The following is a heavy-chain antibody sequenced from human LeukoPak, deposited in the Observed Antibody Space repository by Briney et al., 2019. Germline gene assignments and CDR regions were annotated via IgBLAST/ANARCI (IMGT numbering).Heavy chain of an antibody. CDR2: IYYSGST. J-gene: IGHJ4*02. CDR3: ARDRFAASFDY. D-gene: IGHD3-16*01. V-gene: IGHV4-59*12. Sequence: SETLSLTCTVSGGSISSYYWSWIRQPPGKGLEWIGYIYYSGSTYYNPSLKSRVTISVDTSKNQFSLKLSSVTAADTAVYYCARDRFAASFDYWGQGTLVTVSS. CDR1: GGSISSYY.